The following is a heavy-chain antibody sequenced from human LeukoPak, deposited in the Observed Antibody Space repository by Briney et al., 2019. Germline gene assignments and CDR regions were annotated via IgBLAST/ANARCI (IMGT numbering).Heavy chain of an antibody. CDR1: GFSFTSYG. Sequence: GRSLSLSCAASGFSFTSYGMHWVRQAPGKGLEWVAVISYDGSNKFYADSVKGRFTISRDNSKNTLYLQMNSLRAEDTAVYYCAKLGYSSGWYDFQIDAFDFWGQGTMVTVSS. V-gene: IGHV3-30*18. D-gene: IGHD6-19*01. CDR2: ISYDGSNK. CDR3: AKLGYSSGWYDFQIDAFDF. J-gene: IGHJ3*01.